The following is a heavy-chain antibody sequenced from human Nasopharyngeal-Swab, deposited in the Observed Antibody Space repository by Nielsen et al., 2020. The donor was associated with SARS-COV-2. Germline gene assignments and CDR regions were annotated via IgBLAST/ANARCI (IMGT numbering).Heavy chain of an antibody. CDR3: VKGMPQSGGMDV. V-gene: IGHV3-13*01. CDR2: IGAAGGT. Sequence: GESLKISCAASGFTFSSNDMHWVRLPRGKGLEWVSAIGAAGGTYYPDSVKGRFTTSRENAKNSLYLQMNSLRAEDTAIYYCVKGMPQSGGMDVWGKGTTVSVSS. J-gene: IGHJ6*03. D-gene: IGHD2-2*01. CDR1: GFTFSSND.